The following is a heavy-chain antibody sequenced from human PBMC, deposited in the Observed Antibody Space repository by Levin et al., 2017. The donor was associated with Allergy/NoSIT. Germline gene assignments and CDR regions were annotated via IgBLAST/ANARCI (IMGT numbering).Heavy chain of an antibody. J-gene: IGHJ4*02. CDR1: GYSFTTYW. CDR2: INPGDSNT. Sequence: ASVKVSCKGSGYSFTTYWIGWVRQMPGKGLEWMGVINPGDSNTRYSPSFQGQVTIPADKSISTAYLQWSSLKATDTAMYYCARPGGFTSWYSWVSFDDWGQGSLVTVSS. CDR3: ARPGGFTSWYSWVSFDD. V-gene: IGHV5-51*01. D-gene: IGHD6-13*01.